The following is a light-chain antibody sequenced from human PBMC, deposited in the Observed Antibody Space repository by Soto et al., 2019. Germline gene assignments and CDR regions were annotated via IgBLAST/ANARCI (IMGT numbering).Light chain of an antibody. CDR3: HQRSTWPFT. CDR1: QSISSY. Sequence: EIVLTQSPATLSLSPGERATLSCRASQSISSYLAWYQQKPDQAPRLLIYDASNRATGIPARFSGSGSGTDCTLTISSLEPEGFAVYYCHQRSTWPFTFGPGTKVDIK. V-gene: IGKV3-11*01. J-gene: IGKJ3*01. CDR2: DAS.